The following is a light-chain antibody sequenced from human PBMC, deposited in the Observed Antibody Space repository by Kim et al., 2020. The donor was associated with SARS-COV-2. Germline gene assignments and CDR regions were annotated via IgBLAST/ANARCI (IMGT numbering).Light chain of an antibody. J-gene: IGKJ1*01. CDR2: DAT. Sequence: EIVLTQSPATLSLSPGERATLSCRASQSVSSYLAWYQQKPGQAPRLLIYDATNRATGIPARFSGSGAGTDFTLTISSLEPEDFAVYYRQQRSNWPPLSFGQGTKVEI. CDR1: QSVSSY. V-gene: IGKV3-11*01. CDR3: QQRSNWPPLS.